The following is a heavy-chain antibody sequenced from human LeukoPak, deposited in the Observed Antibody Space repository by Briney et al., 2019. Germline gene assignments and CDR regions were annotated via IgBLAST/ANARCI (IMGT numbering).Heavy chain of an antibody. Sequence: GRSLRLSCAASGFTFSSYAMHWVRQAPGKGLEWVAVISYDGSNKYYADSVKGRFTIYRDNSKNTLYLQMNSLRAEDTAVYYCASCLDGDYWGGAYFDYWGQGTLVTVSS. CDR1: GFTFSSYA. D-gene: IGHD4-17*01. CDR3: ASCLDGDYWGGAYFDY. V-gene: IGHV3-30*04. J-gene: IGHJ4*02. CDR2: ISYDGSNK.